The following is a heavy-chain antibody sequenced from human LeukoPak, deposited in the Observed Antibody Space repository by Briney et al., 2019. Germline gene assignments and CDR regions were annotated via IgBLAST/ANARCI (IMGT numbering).Heavy chain of an antibody. CDR3: AREGVVVVPAARHNWFDP. V-gene: IGHV1-69*13. CDR1: GGTFSSYA. J-gene: IGHJ5*02. Sequence: SVKVSCKASGGTFSSYAISWVRQAPGQGLEWMGGIIPIFGTANYAQEFQGRVTITADESTSTAYMELSSLRSEDTAVYYCAREGVVVVPAARHNWFDPWGQGTLVTVSS. CDR2: IIPIFGTA. D-gene: IGHD2-2*01.